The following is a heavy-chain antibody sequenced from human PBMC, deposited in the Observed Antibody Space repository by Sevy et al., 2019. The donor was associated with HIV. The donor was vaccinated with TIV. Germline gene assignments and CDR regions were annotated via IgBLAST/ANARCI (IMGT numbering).Heavy chain of an antibody. J-gene: IGHJ4*02. D-gene: IGHD3-22*01. CDR2: IWYDGSSE. CDR1: GFSFSKYG. Sequence: GGSLRLSCAASGFSFSKYGMHWVRQAPGKGLEWVALIWYDGSSEYYADSVKGRFTISRDNSNNTLYLQVNSLRAEDKAVYYCVRGADYYDRGGANCDSWGQGTLVTVSS. V-gene: IGHV3-33*01. CDR3: VRGADYYDRGGANCDS.